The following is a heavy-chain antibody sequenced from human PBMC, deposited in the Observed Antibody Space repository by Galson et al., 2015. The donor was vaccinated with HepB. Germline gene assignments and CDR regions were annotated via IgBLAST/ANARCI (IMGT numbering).Heavy chain of an antibody. CDR3: AKTVPTTFVDY. CDR2: IYSGSST. CDR1: GFTVSINH. V-gene: IGHV3-53*01. Sequence: SLRPSCAASGFTVSINHMTWVRQAPGKGLEWVSVIYSGSSTYYADSVKGRFTISRDNSKNTLYLQMNSLRAEDTAVYYCAKTVPTTFVDYWGQGTLVTVSS. D-gene: IGHD2/OR15-2a*01. J-gene: IGHJ4*02.